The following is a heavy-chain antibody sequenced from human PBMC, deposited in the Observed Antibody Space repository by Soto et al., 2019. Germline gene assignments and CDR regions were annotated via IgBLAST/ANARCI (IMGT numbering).Heavy chain of an antibody. CDR3: ARDTGYDISTDAPYYYYYGMDV. Sequence: GESLKISCAASGFTFSSYGMHWVRQAPGKGLEWVAVIWYDGSNKYYADSVKGRFTISRDNSKNTLYLQMNSLRAEDTAVYYCARDTGYDISTDAPYYYYYGMDVWGQGTTVTVSS. D-gene: IGHD3-9*01. V-gene: IGHV3-33*01. CDR1: GFTFSSYG. CDR2: IWYDGSNK. J-gene: IGHJ6*02.